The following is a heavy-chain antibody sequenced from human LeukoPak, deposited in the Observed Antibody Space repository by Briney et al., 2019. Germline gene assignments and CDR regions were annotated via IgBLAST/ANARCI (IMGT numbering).Heavy chain of an antibody. J-gene: IGHJ5*02. CDR1: GGSISSYY. Sequence: SETLSLTCTVSGGSISSYYWSWIRQPPGKGLEWIGYIYYSGSTNYNPSLKSRVTISVDTSKNQFSLKLSSVTAADTAVYYCARHGVSDFWSGYYGNWFDPWVQGTLVTVSS. CDR3: ARHGVSDFWSGYYGNWFDP. D-gene: IGHD3-3*01. CDR2: IYYSGST. V-gene: IGHV4-59*08.